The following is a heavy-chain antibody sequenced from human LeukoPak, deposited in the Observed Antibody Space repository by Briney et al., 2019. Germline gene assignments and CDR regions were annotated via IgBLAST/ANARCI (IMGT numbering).Heavy chain of an antibody. CDR2: ISGSGDNT. CDR3: ARDQEGFDY. Sequence: GGSLRLSCAASGFTFSSYAMSWVRQVPGKGLEWVSVISGSGDNTYYADSVKGRFTISRDNSKNMLYLQMNSLRSEDTAVYYCARDQEGFDYWGQGTLVTVSS. V-gene: IGHV3-23*01. J-gene: IGHJ4*02. CDR1: GFTFSSYA.